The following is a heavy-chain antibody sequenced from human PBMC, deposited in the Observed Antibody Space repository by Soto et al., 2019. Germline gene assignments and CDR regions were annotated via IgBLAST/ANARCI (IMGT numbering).Heavy chain of an antibody. CDR2: INDDGTRT. D-gene: IGHD3-10*01. J-gene: IGHJ4*02. Sequence: GGSLRLSCAASGFVFNMYWMHWVRQVPGEGPEWVTRINDDGTRTDYADSAKGRFTISRDNAKDILYLQMNALRVDDTAVYYCIRRPRPSSVGTGAFWGQGTLVTVAS. CDR3: IRRPRPSSVGTGAF. CDR1: GFVFNMYW. V-gene: IGHV3-74*01.